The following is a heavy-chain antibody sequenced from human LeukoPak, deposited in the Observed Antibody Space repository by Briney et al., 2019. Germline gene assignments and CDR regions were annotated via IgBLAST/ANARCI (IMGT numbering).Heavy chain of an antibody. CDR2: INPNSGGT. Sequence: ASVKVSCKASGYTFTGYYMHWVRQAPGQGLEWMGWINPNSGGTNYAQKFQGRVTMTRDTSISTAYMEPSRLRSDDTAVYYCATEYGDYSDGMDVWGQGTTVTVSS. V-gene: IGHV1-2*02. CDR1: GYTFTGYY. J-gene: IGHJ6*02. D-gene: IGHD4-17*01. CDR3: ATEYGDYSDGMDV.